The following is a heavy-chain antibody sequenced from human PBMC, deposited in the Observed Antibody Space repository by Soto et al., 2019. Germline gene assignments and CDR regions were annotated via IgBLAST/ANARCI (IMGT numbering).Heavy chain of an antibody. V-gene: IGHV1-69*13. Sequence: SVKVSCKASGATFSNYVFSWVRQAPGQGLEWMGGIIPFSGTANYAQKFQGRVTITADESTSTAYMELSSLRSEDTAVYYCARGQNYYDSSGYYLNWFDPWGQGTLVTVSS. J-gene: IGHJ5*02. D-gene: IGHD3-22*01. CDR2: IIPFSGTA. CDR1: GATFSNYV. CDR3: ARGQNYYDSSGYYLNWFDP.